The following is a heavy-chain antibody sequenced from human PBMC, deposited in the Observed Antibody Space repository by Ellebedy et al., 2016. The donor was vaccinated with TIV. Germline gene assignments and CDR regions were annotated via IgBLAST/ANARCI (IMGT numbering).Heavy chain of an antibody. CDR2: IYPGDSDT. V-gene: IGHV5-51*01. CDR3: ARHVTEKDTAMVLGPVDY. Sequence: GESLKISCKGPGYSFTSYWIGWVRQMPGKGLEWMGIIYPGDSDTRYSPSFQGQVTISADKSISTAYLQWSSLKASDTAMYYCARHVTEKDTAMVLGPVDYWGQGTLVTVSS. D-gene: IGHD5-18*01. J-gene: IGHJ4*02. CDR1: GYSFTSYW.